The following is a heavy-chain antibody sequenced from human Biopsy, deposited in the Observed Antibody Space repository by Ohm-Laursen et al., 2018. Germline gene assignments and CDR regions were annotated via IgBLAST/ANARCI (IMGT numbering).Heavy chain of an antibody. CDR1: GFTFSDHH. D-gene: IGHD2-15*01. V-gene: IGHV3-11*01. J-gene: IGHJ4*02. CDR2: ISSSGATI. Sequence: GSLRLSCSASGFTFSDHHMAWVRQAPGKGLEWLSYISSSGATIKYADSVKGRFTISRDNAKNSLNLRMNSLRAEDTAVYFCARARDDFVVVPAAFFDFWGQGTLVTVSS. CDR3: ARARDDFVVVPAAFFDF.